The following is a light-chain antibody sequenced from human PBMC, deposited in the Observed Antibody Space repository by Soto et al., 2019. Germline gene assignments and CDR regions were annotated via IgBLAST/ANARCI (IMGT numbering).Light chain of an antibody. CDR2: KAS. Sequence: DIQMTQSPSTLSSSIGDRVTITCRARQSIDDLLAWYQQKPGKAPKLLIYKASSLQSGVPSRFSGSGSGTEFTLTISSLQPDDFATYYCQHYSSFSRAFGQGTKVEIK. J-gene: IGKJ1*01. CDR3: QHYSSFSRA. CDR1: QSIDDL. V-gene: IGKV1-5*03.